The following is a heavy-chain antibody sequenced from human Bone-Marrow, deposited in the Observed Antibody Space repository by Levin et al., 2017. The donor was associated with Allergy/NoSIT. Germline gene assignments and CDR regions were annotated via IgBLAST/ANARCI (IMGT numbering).Heavy chain of an antibody. CDR1: GGMFSSYT. Sequence: SVKVSCKASGGMFSSYTISWVRQAPGQGLEWMGNIIPLFRTTNYAQKFQGRVTITADKSTDTAYMELSSLTSEDTAVYYCPRDGDTSMVTSSLDYWGQGTLVTVSS. D-gene: IGHD5-18*01. V-gene: IGHV1-69*08. CDR3: PRDGDTSMVTSSLDY. CDR2: IIPLFRTT. J-gene: IGHJ4*02.